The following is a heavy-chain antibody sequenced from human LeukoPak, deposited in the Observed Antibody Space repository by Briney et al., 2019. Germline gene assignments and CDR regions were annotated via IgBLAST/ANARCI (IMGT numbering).Heavy chain of an antibody. CDR1: GYTFTGYY. CDR2: INPNSGGT. V-gene: IGHV1-2*02. Sequence: ASVKVSCKASGYTFTGYYMHWVRQAPGQGLEWMGWINPNSGGTNYAQKLQGRVTMTRDTSISTAYMELSRLRSDDTAVYYCARDLFCSSTSCYSNWFDPWGQGTLVTVSS. J-gene: IGHJ5*02. CDR3: ARDLFCSSTSCYSNWFDP. D-gene: IGHD2-2*01.